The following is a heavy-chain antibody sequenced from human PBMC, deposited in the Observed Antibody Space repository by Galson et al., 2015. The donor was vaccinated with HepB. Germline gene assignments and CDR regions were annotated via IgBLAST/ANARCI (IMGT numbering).Heavy chain of an antibody. Sequence: SLRLSCAASGFTFTNAWMTWVRQAPGKGLEWVGRIKSKTHGGTTDYAAPVKGRFTISRDNSKNTLYLQMNSLRVEDTAVYYCAKDSTGYGIHYWGQGTLVTVSS. D-gene: IGHD1-14*01. J-gene: IGHJ4*02. CDR2: IKSKTHGGTT. CDR1: GFTFTNAW. V-gene: IGHV3-15*01. CDR3: AKDSTGYGIHY.